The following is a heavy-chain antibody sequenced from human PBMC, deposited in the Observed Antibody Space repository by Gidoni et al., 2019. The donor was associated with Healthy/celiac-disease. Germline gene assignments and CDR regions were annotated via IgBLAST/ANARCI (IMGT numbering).Heavy chain of an antibody. CDR3: AKVSYGSIDY. Sequence: QVQLVESGGGVVQPGRSLRLSCAASGFTFSSYGMHWVRQAPGKGLEWVAVISYDGSNKYYADSGKGRFTISRDNSKNTLYLQMNSLRAEDTAVYYCAKVSYGSIDYWGQGTLVTVSS. CDR1: GFTFSSYG. J-gene: IGHJ4*02. D-gene: IGHD4-17*01. V-gene: IGHV3-30*18. CDR2: ISYDGSNK.